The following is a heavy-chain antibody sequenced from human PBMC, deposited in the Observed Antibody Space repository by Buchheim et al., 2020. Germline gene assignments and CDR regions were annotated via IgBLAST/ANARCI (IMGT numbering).Heavy chain of an antibody. CDR1: GYTFTSYY. CDR2: INPSGGST. D-gene: IGHD3-22*01. V-gene: IGHV1-46*01. Sequence: VQLVQSGAEVKKPGASVKVSCKASGYTFTSYYMHWVRQAPEQGLEWMGIINPSGGSTSYAQKFQGRVTMTRDTSTSTVYMELSSLRSEDTAVYYCARDLHYYDSSGYYSRYLFDYWGQGTL. CDR3: ARDLHYYDSSGYYSRYLFDY. J-gene: IGHJ4*02.